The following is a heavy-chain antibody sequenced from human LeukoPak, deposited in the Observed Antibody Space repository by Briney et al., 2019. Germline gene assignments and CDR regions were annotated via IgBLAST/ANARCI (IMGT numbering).Heavy chain of an antibody. CDR1: GFTFDDYA. CDR3: AKVVRAGSGAFDI. V-gene: IGHV3-9*01. Sequence: PGGSLRLSCAASGFTFDDYAMRWVRQAPGKGLEWVSGISWNSGSIGYADSVKGRFTISRDNAKNSLYLQMNSLRAEDTALYYCAKVVRAGSGAFDIWGQGTMVTVSS. J-gene: IGHJ3*02. CDR2: ISWNSGSI. D-gene: IGHD3-10*01.